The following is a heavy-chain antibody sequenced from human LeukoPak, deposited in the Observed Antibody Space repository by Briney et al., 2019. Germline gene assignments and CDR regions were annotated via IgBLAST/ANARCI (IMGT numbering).Heavy chain of an antibody. CDR1: GYTFTSYD. Sequence: ASVKVSCKASGYTFTSYDINWVRQATGQGLEWMGWISAYNGNTNYAQKLQGRVTMTTDTSTSTAYMELRSLRSDDTAVYYCARVYCLRICGGNSEGAFFDYWGQGTLVTVSS. CDR2: ISAYNGNT. J-gene: IGHJ4*02. V-gene: IGHV1-18*01. D-gene: IGHD4-23*01. CDR3: ARVYCLRICGGNSEGAFFDY.